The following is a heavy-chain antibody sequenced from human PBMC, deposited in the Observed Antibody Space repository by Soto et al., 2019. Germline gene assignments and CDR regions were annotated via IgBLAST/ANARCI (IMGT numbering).Heavy chain of an antibody. CDR3: AKVYQLNYYFDY. J-gene: IGHJ4*02. V-gene: IGHV3-23*01. D-gene: IGHD6-6*01. Sequence: EVQLLESGGGLVQPGGSLRLSCAASGFTFSGYAMSWVRQAPGKGLEWVSGISGSGGSTYYADSAKGRFTISRDNSKNTRYLQMNSLRAEDTAVYYCAKVYQLNYYFDYWGQGTLVTVSS. CDR2: ISGSGGST. CDR1: GFTFSGYA.